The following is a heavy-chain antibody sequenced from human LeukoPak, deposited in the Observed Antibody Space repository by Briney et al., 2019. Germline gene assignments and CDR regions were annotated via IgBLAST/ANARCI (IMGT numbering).Heavy chain of an antibody. J-gene: IGHJ4*02. Sequence: APVKVSCKASGYPFTGYYMHWVRQAPEQGLEWMGWINPNSGGTNYAQKFQGRVTMTRDTSISTAYMELSRLRSDDTAVYYCARDWGYSYGPALDYWGQGTLVTVSS. CDR1: GYPFTGYY. CDR2: INPNSGGT. CDR3: ARDWGYSYGPALDY. D-gene: IGHD5-18*01. V-gene: IGHV1-2*02.